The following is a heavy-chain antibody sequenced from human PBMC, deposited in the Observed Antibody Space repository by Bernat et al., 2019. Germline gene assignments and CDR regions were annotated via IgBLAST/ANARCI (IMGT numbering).Heavy chain of an antibody. D-gene: IGHD2-2*01. Sequence: QVQLVESGGGVVQPGRSLRLSCAASGFTFSSYGMHWVRQAPGKGLEWVAVISYDGSNKYYADSVKGRFTISRDNSKNTLYLQMNSLRAEDTAVYYCANLGALIVVVPAAPGYYYGMDVWGQGTTVTVSS. CDR2: ISYDGSNK. CDR3: ANLGALIVVVPAAPGYYYGMDV. V-gene: IGHV3-30*18. J-gene: IGHJ6*02. CDR1: GFTFSSYG.